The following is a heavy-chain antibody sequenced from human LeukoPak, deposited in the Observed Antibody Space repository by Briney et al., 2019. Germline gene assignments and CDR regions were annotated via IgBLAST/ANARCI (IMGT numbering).Heavy chain of an antibody. V-gene: IGHV4-61*02. CDR2: IYTSGST. Sequence: PSQTLSLTCTVSGGSISSGSYYWSWIRQPAGKGLEWIGRIYTSGSTNYNPSLKSRVTISVDTSKNQFSLKLSSVTAADTAVYYCARGGSTAAGNFDYWGQGTLVTVSS. CDR1: GGSISSGSYY. J-gene: IGHJ4*02. D-gene: IGHD6-13*01. CDR3: ARGGSTAAGNFDY.